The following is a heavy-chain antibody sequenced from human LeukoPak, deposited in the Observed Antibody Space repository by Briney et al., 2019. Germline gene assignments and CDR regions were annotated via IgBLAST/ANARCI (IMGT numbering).Heavy chain of an antibody. J-gene: IGHJ6*03. CDR1: GGSISSYY. Sequence: SETLSLTCTVSGGSISSYYWSWLRQPPGKGLEWIGYIYYSGSTNYNPSLKSRVTISVDTSKNQFSLKLSSVTAADTAVYYCARTLQYSSSWYYYYYMDVWGKGTTVTVSS. CDR3: ARTLQYSSSWYYYYYMDV. V-gene: IGHV4-59*01. CDR2: IYYSGST. D-gene: IGHD6-13*01.